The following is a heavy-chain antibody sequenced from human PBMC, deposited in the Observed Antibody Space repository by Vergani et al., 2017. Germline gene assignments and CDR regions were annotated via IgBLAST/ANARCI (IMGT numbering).Heavy chain of an antibody. CDR1: GFTFSSYA. CDR3: AAWDSVVVPAAQQT. V-gene: IGHV3-23*04. J-gene: IGHJ5*02. CDR2: ISGSGGST. Sequence: VQLVESGGGVVQPGRSLRLSCAASGFTFSSYAMHWVRQAPGKGLEWVAVISGSGGSTYYADSVKGRFTISRDNSKNTLYLQMNSLRAEDTAVYYCAAWDSVVVPAAQQTWGQGTLVTVSS. D-gene: IGHD2-2*01.